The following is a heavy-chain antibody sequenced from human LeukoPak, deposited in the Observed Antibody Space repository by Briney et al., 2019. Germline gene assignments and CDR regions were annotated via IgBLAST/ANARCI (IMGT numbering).Heavy chain of an antibody. CDR2: TYYSSRWYT. CDR1: GDSVSSNSAA. CDR3: ARVYNNLFDY. D-gene: IGHD1-14*01. V-gene: IGHV6-1*01. Sequence: SQTLSLTCAISGDSVSSNSAAWNWIRQPPSRGLEWLGRTYYSSRWYTDYAVSVRSRITINPDTSKNQFSLQLNSVTPEDTAVYYCARVYNNLFDYWGQGTLVTVSS. J-gene: IGHJ4*02.